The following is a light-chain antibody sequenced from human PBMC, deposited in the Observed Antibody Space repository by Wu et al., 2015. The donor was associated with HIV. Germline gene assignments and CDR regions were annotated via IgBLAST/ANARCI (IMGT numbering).Light chain of an antibody. CDR1: QRISNTY. CDR3: QQSGSSPLT. Sequence: EIVLTQFPVTLSLSPGERAILSCRASQRISNTYVVWYQQKPGQAPRLLIYGASIRATGVPDRFSGSGYGTDFNLVISSLEPEDFAVYYCQQSGSSPLTFGQGTRVEIK. V-gene: IGKV3-20*01. CDR2: GAS. J-gene: IGKJ1*01.